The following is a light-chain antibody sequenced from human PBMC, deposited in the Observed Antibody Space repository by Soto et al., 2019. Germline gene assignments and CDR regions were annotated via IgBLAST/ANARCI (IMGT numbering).Light chain of an antibody. Sequence: DIQMTQSPSSLSASVEDRVTITCRASQSISNYLNWYQQKPGRAPKLLIYGASSLQSGAPSRFSGSGFGTDFTLTISSLRPEDFAIYYCQESYSVSLIFGGGTKVDIK. CDR3: QESYSVSLI. V-gene: IGKV1-39*01. CDR2: GAS. CDR1: QSISNY. J-gene: IGKJ4*01.